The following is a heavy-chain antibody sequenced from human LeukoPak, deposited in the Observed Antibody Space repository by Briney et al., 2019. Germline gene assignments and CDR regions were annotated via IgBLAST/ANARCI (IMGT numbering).Heavy chain of an antibody. Sequence: TGGSLRLSCAASGFTFSSYSMNWVRQAPGKGLEWVSFISSSGSSIYYADSVKGRFTISRDNAKNLLYLQMNSLRAEDTAVYYCARVPATKVIDYWGQGTLVTVSS. V-gene: IGHV3-48*04. J-gene: IGHJ4*02. CDR2: ISSSGSSI. D-gene: IGHD2-2*01. CDR3: ARVPATKVIDY. CDR1: GFTFSSYS.